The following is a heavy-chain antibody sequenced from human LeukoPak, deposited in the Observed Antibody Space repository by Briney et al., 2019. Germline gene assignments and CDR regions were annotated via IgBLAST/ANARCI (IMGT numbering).Heavy chain of an antibody. V-gene: IGHV1-69*05. CDR2: VIPILGTT. CDR3: ARDDGSATLGFDS. D-gene: IGHD1-26*01. Sequence: SVKVSCKASGTTFSRSAISWVRQAPGQGLEWIGGVIPILGTTNYAQKFQDRVSITTDESTSTAYMEVGSLRSVDTAVYFCARDDGSATLGFDSWGQGTLVTVSS. J-gene: IGHJ4*02. CDR1: GTTFSRSA.